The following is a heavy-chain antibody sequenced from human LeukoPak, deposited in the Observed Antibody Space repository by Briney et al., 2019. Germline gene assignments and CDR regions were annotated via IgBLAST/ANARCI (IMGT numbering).Heavy chain of an antibody. J-gene: IGHJ4*02. Sequence: SETLSLTCTVSGGSISSYYWSWIRQPPGKGLEWIGYIYYSESTNYNPSLKSRVTISVDTSKNQFPLKLSSVTAADTAVYYCARLSGYGFDYWGQGTLVTVSS. CDR3: ARLSGYGFDY. CDR2: IYYSEST. D-gene: IGHD3-3*01. CDR1: GGSISSYY. V-gene: IGHV4-59*01.